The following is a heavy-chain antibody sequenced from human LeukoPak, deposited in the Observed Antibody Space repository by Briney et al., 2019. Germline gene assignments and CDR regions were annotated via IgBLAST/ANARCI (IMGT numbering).Heavy chain of an antibody. J-gene: IGHJ3*02. CDR3: ARDFWSTRAFDI. D-gene: IGHD3-3*01. Sequence: KPSETLSLTCTVSGGSISSYYWSWVRQPPGKGLEWIGYIYYSGSTYYNPSLKSRVTISVDTSKNQFSLKLSSVTAADTAVYYCARDFWSTRAFDIWGQGTMVTVSS. V-gene: IGHV4-59*01. CDR2: IYYSGST. CDR1: GGSISSYY.